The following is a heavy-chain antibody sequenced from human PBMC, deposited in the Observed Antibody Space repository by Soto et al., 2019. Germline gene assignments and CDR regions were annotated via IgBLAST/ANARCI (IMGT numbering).Heavy chain of an antibody. CDR1: GESISSSSYY. D-gene: IGHD2-21*02. CDR2: IYYSGRT. J-gene: IGHJ4*02. Sequence: KSSETLSLTCIVSGESISSSSYYWGWIRQPPGKGLEWIGSIYYSGRTYYNPSFKSRVTISIDTSKNQFSLKLSSVTATDTAVYYCPRQRPPVVTQAYFDNWGQGALVTVSS. CDR3: PRQRPPVVTQAYFDN. V-gene: IGHV4-39*01.